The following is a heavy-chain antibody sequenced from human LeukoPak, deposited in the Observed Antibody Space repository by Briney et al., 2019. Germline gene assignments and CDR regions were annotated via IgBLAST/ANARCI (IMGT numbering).Heavy chain of an antibody. Sequence: SETLSLTCTVFGGSISSGDYYWSWIRQPPGKGLEWIGYIYYSGSTYYNPSLKSRVTISVDTSKNQFSLKLSSVTDADTAVYYCARAYYYDSSGYYTWGQGTLVTVSS. CDR3: ARAYYYDSSGYYT. CDR2: IYYSGST. D-gene: IGHD3-22*01. V-gene: IGHV4-30-4*01. CDR1: GGSISSGDYY. J-gene: IGHJ5*02.